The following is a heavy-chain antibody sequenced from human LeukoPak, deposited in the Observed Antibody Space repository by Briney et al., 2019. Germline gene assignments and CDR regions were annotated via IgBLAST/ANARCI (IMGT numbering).Heavy chain of an antibody. CDR3: TSTGAPWTAD. CDR2: VRYDGSNK. J-gene: IGHJ4*02. D-gene: IGHD1-14*01. V-gene: IGHV3-30*02. CDR1: GVTFSSYG. Sequence: AGGSLRLSCAASGVTFSSYGMHWVRQAPGKGLEWVAFVRYDGSNKYYADSVKGRFTISRDNSKNTLYLQMNSLRAEDTAVYYCTSTGAPWTADWGQGTLVTVSS.